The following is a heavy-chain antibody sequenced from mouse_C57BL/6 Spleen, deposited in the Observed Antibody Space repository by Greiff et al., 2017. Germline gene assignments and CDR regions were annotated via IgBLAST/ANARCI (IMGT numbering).Heavy chain of an antibody. CDR2: IYPGSGST. D-gene: IGHD1-1*01. J-gene: IGHJ4*01. V-gene: IGHV1-55*01. CDR1: GYTFTGYW. CDR3: AIHYYCSSGSSLDY. Sequence: QVQLQQPGAELVKPGASVKMSCKASGYTFTGYWITWVKQRPGQGLEWIGDIYPGSGSTNYNEKFKSKATLTADTSSNTAYMQLSSLTSEDSAVYYCAIHYYCSSGSSLDYWGQGTSVTVSS.